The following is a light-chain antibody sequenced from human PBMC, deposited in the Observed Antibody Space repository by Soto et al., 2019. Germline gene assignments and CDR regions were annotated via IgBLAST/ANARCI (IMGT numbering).Light chain of an antibody. CDR1: SGHSSYI. CDR3: EPWDSGPQVV. V-gene: IGLV4-60*03. CDR2: LEGSGSY. J-gene: IGLJ2*01. Sequence: QSVLTQSSSASASLGSSVKLTCTLSSGHSSYIIAWHQQQPGKDPRYLMKLEGSGSYNKGTGVPARFSGSSSGADRYLTISNLQSEDEADYYCEPWDSGPQVVFGGGTKLTVL.